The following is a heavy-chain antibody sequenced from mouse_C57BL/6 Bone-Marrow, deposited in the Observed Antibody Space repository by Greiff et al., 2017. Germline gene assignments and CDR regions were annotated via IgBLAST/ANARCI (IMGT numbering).Heavy chain of an antibody. J-gene: IGHJ2*01. CDR2: IYPRSGNT. D-gene: IGHD1-1*01. CDR1: GYTFTSYG. V-gene: IGHV1-81*01. Sequence: QVHVKQSGAELARPGASVKLSCKASGYTFTSYGISWVKQRTGQGLEWIGEIYPRSGNTYYNEKFKGKATLTADKSSSTAYMELRSLTSEDSAVYFCAREGYYYGSSDYWGQGTTLTVSS. CDR3: AREGYYYGSSDY.